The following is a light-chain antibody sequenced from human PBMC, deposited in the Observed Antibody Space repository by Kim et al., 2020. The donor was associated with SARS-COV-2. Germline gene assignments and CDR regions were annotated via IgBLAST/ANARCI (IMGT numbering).Light chain of an antibody. CDR1: KLGDNS. J-gene: IGLJ1*01. CDR2: EDS. V-gene: IGLV3-1*01. CDR3: QAWDSSTFYV. Sequence: PGQPARIACSGDKLGDNSSCWYQQKPGQSPLLVMYEDSKRPSGIPDRFSGSNSGNTATLTISGTQAVDEADYYCQAWDSSTFYVFGTGTKVTVL.